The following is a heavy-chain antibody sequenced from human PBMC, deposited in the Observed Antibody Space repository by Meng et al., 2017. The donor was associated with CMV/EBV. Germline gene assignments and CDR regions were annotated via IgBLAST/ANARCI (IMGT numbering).Heavy chain of an antibody. CDR1: GYTFTGYY. CDR2: INPNSGGT. J-gene: IGHJ5*02. CDR3: AREKRVDPTGTAPFDP. V-gene: IGHV1-2*02. Sequence: ASVKVSCKASGYTFTGYYMHWVRQAPGQGLEWMGWINPNSGGTNYAQKFQGRVTMTRDTSISTAYMELSSLRSDDTAVYYCAREKRVDPTGTAPFDPWGQGTLVTVSS. D-gene: IGHD1-1*01.